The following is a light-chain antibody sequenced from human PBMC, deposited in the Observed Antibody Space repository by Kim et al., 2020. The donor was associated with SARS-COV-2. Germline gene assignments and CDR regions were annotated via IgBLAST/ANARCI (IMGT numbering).Light chain of an antibody. J-gene: IGLJ2*01. CDR1: SSNIGSNT. Sequence: QSVLTKPPSASGTPGQRVTISCSGSSSNIGSNTVNWDQQLPGTAPKLLIYSNNQRPSGVPDRFSGSKSGTSASLAISGLQSEDEADYYCAAWDDSLNGVVFGGGTQLTVL. CDR2: SNN. V-gene: IGLV1-44*01. CDR3: AAWDDSLNGVV.